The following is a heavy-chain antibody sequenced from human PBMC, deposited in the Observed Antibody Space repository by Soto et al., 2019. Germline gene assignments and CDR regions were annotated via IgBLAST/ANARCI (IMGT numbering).Heavy chain of an antibody. Sequence: ASVKVSCKASGYTLTGYYMHWVRQAPGQGLEWMGWINPNSGGTNYAQKFQGWVTMTRDTSISTAYMELSRLRSDDTAVYYCARGSDCSSTSCYAYYYYYMDVWGKGTTVTVSS. V-gene: IGHV1-2*04. J-gene: IGHJ6*03. CDR1: GYTLTGYY. D-gene: IGHD2-2*01. CDR2: INPNSGGT. CDR3: ARGSDCSSTSCYAYYYYYMDV.